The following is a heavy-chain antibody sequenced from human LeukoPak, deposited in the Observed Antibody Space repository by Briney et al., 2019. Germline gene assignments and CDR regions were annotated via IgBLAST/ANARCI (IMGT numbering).Heavy chain of an antibody. CDR1: GFTFSSYA. CDR3: AREEIPYYYYGMDV. J-gene: IGHJ6*02. V-gene: IGHV3-30*14. D-gene: IGHD5-24*01. CDR2: ISYDGSNK. Sequence: GGSLRLSCAASGFTFSSYAMHWVRQAPGKGLEWVAVISYDGSNKYYADSVKGRFTISRDNSKNTLYLQMNSLRAEDTAVYYCAREEIPYYYYGMDVWGQGTTVTVSS.